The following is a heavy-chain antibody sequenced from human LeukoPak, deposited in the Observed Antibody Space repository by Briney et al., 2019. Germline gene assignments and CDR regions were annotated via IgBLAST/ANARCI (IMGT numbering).Heavy chain of an antibody. CDR1: GFAFSSNW. Sequence: PGGSLRLSCAASGFAFSSNWMSWVRQAPGRGLELVANISQDGSGKYCMDSVKGRCAVSRDNARSSLDLQLNSLRVEDTAVSFCANQAYSRFDYWGQGTLVTVSS. J-gene: IGHJ4*02. CDR3: ANQAYSRFDY. D-gene: IGHD4-11*01. CDR2: ISQDGSGK. V-gene: IGHV3-7*01.